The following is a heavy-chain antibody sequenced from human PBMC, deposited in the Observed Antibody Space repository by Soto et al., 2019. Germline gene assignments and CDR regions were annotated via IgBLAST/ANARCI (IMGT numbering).Heavy chain of an antibody. Sequence: QVQLQQWGAGLLKPSETLSLTCAVYGGSFSGYYWTWIRQPPGTGLDWIGEINHSGSTNYNPSLKSRVTILVDTSKNQLSLKLTSVTAADTAVYYCARDKITGLFDYWGQGTLVTVSS. CDR1: GGSFSGYY. CDR2: INHSGST. CDR3: ARDKITGLFDY. V-gene: IGHV4-34*01. D-gene: IGHD2-8*02. J-gene: IGHJ4*02.